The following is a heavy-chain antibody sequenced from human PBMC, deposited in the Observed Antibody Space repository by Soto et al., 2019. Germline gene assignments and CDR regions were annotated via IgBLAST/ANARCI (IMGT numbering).Heavy chain of an antibody. J-gene: IGHJ6*02. CDR2: IDPSDSYR. V-gene: IGHV5-10-1*01. Sequence: GESLKISCKGSGDSFLDYWISWVRQMPGKGLEWMGRIDPSDSYRTYSPSFQGHVTISVDKSITTAYLQWSSLKASDTAIYYCGRTRMRPSNYDMDVWGQGTTVSVYS. D-gene: IGHD2-8*01. CDR3: GRTRMRPSNYDMDV. CDR1: GDSFLDYW.